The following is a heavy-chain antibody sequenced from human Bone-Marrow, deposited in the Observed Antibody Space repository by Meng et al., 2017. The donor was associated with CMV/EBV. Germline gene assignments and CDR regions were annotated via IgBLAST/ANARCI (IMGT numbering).Heavy chain of an antibody. CDR1: GGSISSGGYY. J-gene: IGHJ4*02. Sequence: LRLSCTVSGGSISSGGYYWSWIRQHPGKGLEWIGYIYYSGSTYYNPSLKSRVTISIDTSKNQFSLKLSSVTAADTAVYYCATLGIGAVATPFEYWGQGTLVTVSS. D-gene: IGHD7-27*01. CDR2: IYYSGST. CDR3: ATLGIGAVATPFEY. V-gene: IGHV4-31*03.